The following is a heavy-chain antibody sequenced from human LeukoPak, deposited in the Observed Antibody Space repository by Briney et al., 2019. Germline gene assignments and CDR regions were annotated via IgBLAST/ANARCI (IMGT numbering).Heavy chain of an antibody. V-gene: IGHV3-74*01. CDR1: GFTFSSNW. CDR2: INSDGSST. CDR3: ARGAYCGGDCPLPNSLY. Sequence: PGGSLRLSCAAAGFTFSSNWMHWVRHAPGKGLVWVSRINSDGSSTSYADYEKGRFTISRDNAKNTLYLQMNSLRAEDTAVYYCARGAYCGGDCPLPNSLYWGKGTLVTVSS. J-gene: IGHJ4*02. D-gene: IGHD2-21*01.